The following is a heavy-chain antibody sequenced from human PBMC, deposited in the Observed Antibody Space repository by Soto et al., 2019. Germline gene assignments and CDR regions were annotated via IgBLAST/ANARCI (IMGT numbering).Heavy chain of an antibody. CDR3: AKDWEVALRPRGFDY. CDR1: GFTFSSYA. Sequence: EVQLLESGGGLVQPGGSLKLSCAASGFTFSSYAMSWGRQASGKGLEWVSAISGSGDTTYYAESVKGRVTISRDNSKNTLYLQMNSLRAEDTAVYYCAKDWEVALRPRGFDYWGQGTLVTVSS. J-gene: IGHJ4*02. V-gene: IGHV3-23*01. CDR2: ISGSGDTT. D-gene: IGHD1-26*01.